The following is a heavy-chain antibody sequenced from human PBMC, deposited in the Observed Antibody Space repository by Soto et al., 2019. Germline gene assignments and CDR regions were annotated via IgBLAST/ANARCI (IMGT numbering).Heavy chain of an antibody. CDR2: ISGSGGST. D-gene: IGHD6-6*01. V-gene: IGHV3-23*01. Sequence: GGSLRLSCAASGFTFSSYAMSWVRQAPGKGLEWVSAISGSGGSTYYADSVKGRFTISSDNSKNTLYLQMNSLRAEDTAVYYCAKASIAARPQRYYYMDVWGKGTTVTVSS. J-gene: IGHJ6*03. CDR1: GFTFSSYA. CDR3: AKASIAARPQRYYYMDV.